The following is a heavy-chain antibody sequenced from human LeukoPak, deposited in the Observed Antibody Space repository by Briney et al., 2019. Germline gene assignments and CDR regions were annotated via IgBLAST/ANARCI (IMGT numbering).Heavy chain of an antibody. V-gene: IGHV3-7*01. J-gene: IGHJ4*02. CDR1: GFTFSSYW. CDR3: KSGGAXPGSFDY. Sequence: PGGSLRLSCAASGFTFSSYWMSWMRQAPGKGLEWVANIKYDGNEEYYVDSVKGRFTISRDNAKNSLYLQLNSLRVEDTAVYYCKSGGAXPGSFDYWGQGTLVTVS. D-gene: IGHD1-1*01. CDR2: IKYDGNEE.